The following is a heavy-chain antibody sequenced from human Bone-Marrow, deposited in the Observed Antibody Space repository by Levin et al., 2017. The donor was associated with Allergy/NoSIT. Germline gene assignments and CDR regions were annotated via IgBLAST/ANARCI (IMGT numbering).Heavy chain of an antibody. CDR2: ISNDDYRT. CDR3: ARKVYHKFEA. D-gene: IGHD2-8*01. J-gene: IGHJ5*02. CDR1: GFTFRSYA. V-gene: IGHV3-23*01. Sequence: PGGSLRLSCVTSGFTFRSYAMTWVRQAPGKGLEWVSAISNDDYRTYYADCVKGRFTISRDDSKNTLFLQMSSLRAEDTALYYCARKVYHKFEAWGQGTLVTVSS.